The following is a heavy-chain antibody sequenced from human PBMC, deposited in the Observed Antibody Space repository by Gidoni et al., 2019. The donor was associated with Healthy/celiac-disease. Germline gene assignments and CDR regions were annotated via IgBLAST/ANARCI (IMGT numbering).Heavy chain of an antibody. CDR3: ARDPVGSSSDYYYYGMDV. CDR1: GSTFSSYS. CDR2: ISSSSSTI. D-gene: IGHD6-6*01. V-gene: IGHV3-48*02. J-gene: IGHJ6*02. Sequence: EVQLVESGGGLVQPGGSLRLSCAASGSTFSSYSMNWVRQAPGKGLEWVSYISSSSSTIYYADSVKCRFTISRDHAKNSLYLQMNSLRDEDTAVYYCARDPVGSSSDYYYYGMDVWGQGTTVTVSS.